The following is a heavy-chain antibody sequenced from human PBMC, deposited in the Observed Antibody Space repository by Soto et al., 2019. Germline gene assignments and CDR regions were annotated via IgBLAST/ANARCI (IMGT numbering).Heavy chain of an antibody. Sequence: WGSLRLSCSASVFTFSIYGMHWVRQAPVKGLVWVSRIDYDGSIRSYSDSVKGRFTISRDNANNSVYLQMNSLRAEDTAVYYCAKGSSSVYYCYYGMDVWGQGTTVTVSS. J-gene: IGHJ6*02. D-gene: IGHD6-6*01. CDR3: AKGSSSVYYCYYGMDV. V-gene: IGHV3-74*01. CDR1: VFTFSIYG. CDR2: IDYDGSIR.